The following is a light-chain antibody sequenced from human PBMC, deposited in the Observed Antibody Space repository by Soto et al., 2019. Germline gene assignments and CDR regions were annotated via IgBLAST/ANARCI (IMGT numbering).Light chain of an antibody. Sequence: QSVLTQPPSASGSPGQSVTISCSGTSSDTGDYNYVSWYQQHPGKAPKLMIYEVSKRPSGVPDRFSGSKSGNTASLTVSGLQAEDEADYYCSSYASSDNYVFGTGTKVPVL. CDR2: EVS. V-gene: IGLV2-8*01. CDR3: SSYASSDNYV. CDR1: SSDTGDYNY. J-gene: IGLJ1*01.